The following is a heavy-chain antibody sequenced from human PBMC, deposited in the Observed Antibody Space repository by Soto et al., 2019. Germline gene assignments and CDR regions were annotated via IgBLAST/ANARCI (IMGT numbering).Heavy chain of an antibody. CDR3: ATQGFGTLHGLVDV. Sequence: PSETLSLTCNVSGGSITSITNHYCSWIRQPPGKGLEWIGYISYSGHTSYNPSLKSRVILSVDTSKNQVSLNLASVTAADTAVYYCATQGFGTLHGLVDVWGQGTTVTVSS. V-gene: IGHV4-59*08. CDR1: GGSITSITNHY. D-gene: IGHD1-7*01. J-gene: IGHJ6*02. CDR2: ISYSGHT.